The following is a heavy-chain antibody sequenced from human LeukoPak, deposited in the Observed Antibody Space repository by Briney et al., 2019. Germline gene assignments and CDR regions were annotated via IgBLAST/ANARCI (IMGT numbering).Heavy chain of an antibody. D-gene: IGHD3-10*01. J-gene: IGHJ3*02. CDR1: GFTFSSYG. V-gene: IGHV3-30*18. CDR2: ISNDGSNK. Sequence: GGSLRLSCVASGFTFSSYGMPWVRQAPGKGLEWVAVISNDGSNKYYADSVKGRFTISRDNSKNTLYLQMNSLRAEDTAVYYCAKGRGAFDIWGQGTMVTVSS. CDR3: AKGRGAFDI.